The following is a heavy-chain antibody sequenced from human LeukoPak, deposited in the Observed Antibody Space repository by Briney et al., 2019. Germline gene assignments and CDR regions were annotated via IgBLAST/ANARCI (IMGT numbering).Heavy chain of an antibody. CDR3: AREPRYGSGSKYFDC. CDR2: INPNSGGT. D-gene: IGHD3-10*01. CDR1: GYTFTGYY. J-gene: IGHJ4*02. V-gene: IGHV1-2*02. Sequence: EASVKVSCKASGYTFTGYYMHWVRQAPGQGLGWMGWINPNSGGTNYAQKFQGRVTMTRDTSISTAYMELSRLRSDDTAVYYCAREPRYGSGSKYFDCWGQGTLVTVSS.